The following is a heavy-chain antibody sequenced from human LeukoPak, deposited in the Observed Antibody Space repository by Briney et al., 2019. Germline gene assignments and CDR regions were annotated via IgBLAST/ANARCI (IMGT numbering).Heavy chain of an antibody. CDR2: IWYDGSNK. V-gene: IGHV3-33*01. CDR3: ARGVGSYSNPDY. CDR1: GFTFSSYG. J-gene: IGHJ4*02. Sequence: GGSLRFSCAASGFTFSSYGMHWVRQAPGKGLEWVAVIWYDGSNKYYADSVKGRFTISRDNSKNTLYLQMNSLRAEDTAVYYCARGVGSYSNPDYWGQGTLVTVSS. D-gene: IGHD1-26*01.